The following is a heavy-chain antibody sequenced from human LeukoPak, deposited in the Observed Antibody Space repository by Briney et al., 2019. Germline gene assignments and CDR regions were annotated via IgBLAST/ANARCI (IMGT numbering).Heavy chain of an antibody. Sequence: SETLSLTCAVSGGSISSSNWWSWVRQSPRKGLEWIGEIYHSGSTNYNPSLKSRVTMSVDKSKNQFSLKLSSVTAADTAVYYCARGLYCSSTSCYDFDYWGQGTLVTVSS. CDR2: IYHSGST. CDR3: ARGLYCSSTSCYDFDY. CDR1: GGSISSSNW. D-gene: IGHD2-2*01. J-gene: IGHJ4*02. V-gene: IGHV4-4*02.